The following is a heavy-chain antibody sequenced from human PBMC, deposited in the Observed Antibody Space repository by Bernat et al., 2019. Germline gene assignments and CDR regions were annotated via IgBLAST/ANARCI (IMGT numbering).Heavy chain of an antibody. CDR1: GFTFSSYS. D-gene: IGHD6-13*01. CDR2: ISSSSSYI. V-gene: IGHV3-21*01. J-gene: IGHJ6*02. Sequence: EVQLVESGGGLVKPGGSLRLSCAASGFTFSSYSMNWVRQAPGKGLEWVSSISSSSSYIYYADSVKGRITISIDNAKNSLYLQMNSLRAEDTAVYYCARDLSWVIAAGGNYYYYYGMDVWGQGTTVTVAS. CDR3: ARDLSWVIAAGGNYYYYYGMDV.